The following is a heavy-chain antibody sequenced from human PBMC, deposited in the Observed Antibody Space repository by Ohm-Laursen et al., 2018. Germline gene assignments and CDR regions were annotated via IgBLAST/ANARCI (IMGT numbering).Heavy chain of an antibody. J-gene: IGHJ6*02. D-gene: IGHD6-13*01. CDR1: GGSISSYY. Sequence: GTLSLTCTVSGGSISSYYWSWIRQPPGKGLEWIGYIYYSGSTNYNPSLKSRVTISVDTSKNQFSLKLSSVTAADTAVYYCARLAAAGRAYYYYGMDVWGQGTTVTVSS. CDR3: ARLAAAGRAYYYYGMDV. CDR2: IYYSGST. V-gene: IGHV4-59*08.